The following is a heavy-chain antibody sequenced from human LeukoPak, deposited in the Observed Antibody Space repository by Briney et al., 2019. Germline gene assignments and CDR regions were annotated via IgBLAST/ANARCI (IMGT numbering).Heavy chain of an antibody. CDR1: GFTFSSHS. Sequence: GGSLRLSCAASGFTFSSHSMNWVRQAPGKGLEWVSYISSSSSTIYYADSVKGRFTISRDNAKNSLYLQMNSLRDEDTAVYYCARETYYYDSSGYYHFDYWGQGTLVTVSS. CDR2: ISSSSSTI. J-gene: IGHJ4*02. V-gene: IGHV3-48*02. CDR3: ARETYYYDSSGYYHFDY. D-gene: IGHD3-22*01.